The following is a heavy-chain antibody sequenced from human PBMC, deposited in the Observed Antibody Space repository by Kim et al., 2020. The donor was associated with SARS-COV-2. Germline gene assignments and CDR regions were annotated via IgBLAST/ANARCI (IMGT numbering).Heavy chain of an antibody. CDR2: ISYDGSNK. CDR3: AKDTYDYGDYDRRPDY. Sequence: GGSLRLSCAASGFTFSSYGMHWVRQAPGKGLEWVAVISYDGSNKYYADSVKGRFTISRDNSKNTLYLQMNSLRAEDTAVYYCAKDTYDYGDYDRRPDYWGQGTLVTVSS. CDR1: GFTFSSYG. J-gene: IGHJ4*02. D-gene: IGHD4-17*01. V-gene: IGHV3-30*18.